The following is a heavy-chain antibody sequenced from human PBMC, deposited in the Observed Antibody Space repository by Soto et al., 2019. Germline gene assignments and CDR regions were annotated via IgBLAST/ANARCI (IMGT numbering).Heavy chain of an antibody. J-gene: IGHJ4*02. CDR3: AKSGDSSGCYYGDDY. Sequence: SETLSLTCTVSGASVSSYYWSWIRQPPGKGLQWIGNIFYSGSTTHYNPSLKSRVTISVDMSNNQFSLKLSSVTAADTAVYYCAKSGDSSGCYYGDDYWGQGTLVTVSS. V-gene: IGHV4-59*02. CDR1: GASVSSYY. D-gene: IGHD3-22*01. CDR2: IFYSGST.